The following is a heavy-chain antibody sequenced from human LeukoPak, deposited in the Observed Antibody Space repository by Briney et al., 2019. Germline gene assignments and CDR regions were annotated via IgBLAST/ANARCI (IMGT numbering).Heavy chain of an antibody. V-gene: IGHV3-30-3*01. CDR1: RFFFSSYA. J-gene: IGHJ4*02. CDR3: ARCRENDFWSGSPVDY. CDR2: ISSDGTNK. D-gene: IGHD3-3*01. Sequence: PGGSLRLSCAASRFFFSSYAMHWVRQAPGKGLEWLAVISSDGTNKYYADSVKGRFTISRDNSKNTLYLQMNSLRVEDTAVYYCARCRENDFWSGSPVDYWGQRTLVTVSS.